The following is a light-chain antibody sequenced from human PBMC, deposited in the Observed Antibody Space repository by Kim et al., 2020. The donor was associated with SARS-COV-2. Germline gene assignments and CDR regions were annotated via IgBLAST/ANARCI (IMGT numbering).Light chain of an antibody. J-gene: IGLJ3*02. CDR3: SSYIRSSSFG. Sequence: GTSITISCTGTSSDISTYNFVSWYQQYPGKAPKLIIYDVSKRPSGVSTRFSGSKSGNTASLTISGLQAEDEADYYCSSYIRSSSFGFGGGTQLTVL. CDR1: SSDISTYNF. CDR2: DVS. V-gene: IGLV2-14*04.